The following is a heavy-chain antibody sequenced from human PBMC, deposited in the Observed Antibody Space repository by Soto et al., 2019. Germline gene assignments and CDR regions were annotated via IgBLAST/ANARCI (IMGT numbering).Heavy chain of an antibody. CDR2: MNPNSGNT. CDR1: GYTFTSYD. V-gene: IGHV1-8*01. CDR3: AKFRVVPAAIYFRVPYYFDY. D-gene: IGHD2-2*01. Sequence: ASVKVSCKASGYTFTSYDINWVRQATGQGLEWMGWMNPNSGNTGYAQKFRGRVTMTRNTSISTAYMELSSLRSEDTAVYYCAKFRVVPAAIYFRVPYYFDYWGQGTLVTVSS. J-gene: IGHJ4*02.